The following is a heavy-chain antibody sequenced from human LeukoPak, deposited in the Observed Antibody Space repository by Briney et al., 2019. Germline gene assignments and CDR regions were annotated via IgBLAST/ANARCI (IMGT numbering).Heavy chain of an antibody. CDR3: AKVGDSSGYYQNYFDY. V-gene: IGHV3-30*02. CDR2: IRHDGSNK. J-gene: IGHJ4*02. Sequence: GGSLRLSCAASGFTFSSYGMHWVRQAPGKGLEWMAFIRHDGSNKYYADSVKGRFTISRDNSKNTLYLQMNSLRAEDTAVYYCAKVGDSSGYYQNYFDYWGQGTLVTVSS. CDR1: GFTFSSYG. D-gene: IGHD3-22*01.